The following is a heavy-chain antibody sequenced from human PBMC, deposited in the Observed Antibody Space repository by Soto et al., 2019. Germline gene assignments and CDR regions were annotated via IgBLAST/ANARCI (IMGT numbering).Heavy chain of an antibody. J-gene: IGHJ6*02. D-gene: IGHD6-13*01. Sequence: ETLSLTCTVSGGSISSSSYYWGWIRQPPGKGLEWIGSIYYSGSTYYNPSLKSRVTISVDTSKNQFSLKLSSVTAADTAVYYCARIILGFAAAGTAEYYYYYYGMDVWGQGTTVTVSS. CDR1: GGSISSSSYY. CDR2: IYYSGST. CDR3: ARIILGFAAAGTAEYYYYYYGMDV. V-gene: IGHV4-39*01.